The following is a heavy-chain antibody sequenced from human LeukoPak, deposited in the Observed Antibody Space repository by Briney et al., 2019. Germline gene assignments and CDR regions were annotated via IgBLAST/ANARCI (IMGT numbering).Heavy chain of an antibody. CDR3: ARGTVYYDSSGYPVFDY. Sequence: SETLSLTCAVYGGSFSGYYWSWIRQPPGKGLGWIGEINHSGSTNYNPSLKSRVTISVDTSKNQFSLKLSSVTAADTAVYYCARGTVYYDSSGYPVFDYWGQGTLVTVPS. J-gene: IGHJ4*02. D-gene: IGHD3-22*01. CDR2: INHSGST. CDR1: GGSFSGYY. V-gene: IGHV4-34*01.